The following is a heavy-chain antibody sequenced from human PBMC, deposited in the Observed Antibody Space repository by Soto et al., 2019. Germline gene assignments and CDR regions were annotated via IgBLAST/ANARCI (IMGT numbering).Heavy chain of an antibody. V-gene: IGHV1-3*01. CDR1: GYTFTSYA. CDR3: ARSLLTRAPFDY. J-gene: IGHJ4*02. D-gene: IGHD7-27*01. CDR2: INAGNGNT. Sequence: ASVKVSCKASGYTFTSYAMHWVRQAPGQRLEWMGWINAGNGNTKYSQKFQGRVTITRDTSASTAYMELSSLRSEDTAVYYCARSLLTRAPFDYWGQGTLVTVSS.